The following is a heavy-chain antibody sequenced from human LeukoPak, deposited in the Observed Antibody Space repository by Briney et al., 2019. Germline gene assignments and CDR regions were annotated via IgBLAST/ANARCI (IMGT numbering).Heavy chain of an antibody. V-gene: IGHV3-48*01. CDR1: GFTFSNYN. J-gene: IGHJ4*02. CDR2: ISSSATT. D-gene: IGHD2-2*01. Sequence: GGSLRLSCAASGFTFSNYNMNWVRQAPGKGLEWVSYISSSATTYYADSVKGRFTISRDNAKNSLYLQMNSLRGEDTAVYYCAALGYCTSTTCFGNDYWGQGTLVTVSS. CDR3: AALGYCTSTTCFGNDY.